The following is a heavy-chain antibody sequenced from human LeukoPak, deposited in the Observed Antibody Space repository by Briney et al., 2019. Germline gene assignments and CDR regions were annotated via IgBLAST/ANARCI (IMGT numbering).Heavy chain of an antibody. CDR1: GGSISSYY. J-gene: IGHJ4*02. Sequence: SETLSLTCTVSGGSISSYYWSWIRQPPGKGLEWIGYIYYSGTTNYNPSLKSRVTILVDTSKNQFSLKLSSVTAADTAVYFCARSGYSFLVDSWGQGTLVTVSA. D-gene: IGHD5-18*01. V-gene: IGHV4-59*08. CDR3: ARSGYSFLVDS. CDR2: IYYSGTT.